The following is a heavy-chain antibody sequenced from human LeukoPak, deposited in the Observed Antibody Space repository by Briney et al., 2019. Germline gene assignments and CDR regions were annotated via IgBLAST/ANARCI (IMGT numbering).Heavy chain of an antibody. V-gene: IGHV4-34*01. Sequence: PSETLSLTCAVYGGSFSGYYWSWIRQPPGKGLEWIGEINHSGSTNYNPSPKSRVTISVDTSKNQFSLKLSSVTAADTAVYYCAIFQAARRLCYFDYWGQGTLVTVSS. J-gene: IGHJ4*02. CDR2: INHSGST. CDR1: GGSFSGYY. D-gene: IGHD6-6*01. CDR3: AIFQAARRLCYFDY.